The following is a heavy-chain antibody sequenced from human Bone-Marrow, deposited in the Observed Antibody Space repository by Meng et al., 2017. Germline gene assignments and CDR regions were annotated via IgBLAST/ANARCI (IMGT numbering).Heavy chain of an antibody. J-gene: IGHJ4*02. CDR1: GYTFTSYG. CDR3: ARGSYQPLDY. CDR2: ISAYNGNT. D-gene: IGHD2-2*01. V-gene: IGHV1-18*01. Sequence: QFQQVPHAGGVKKPGALVKVSSKASGYTFTSYGFSWVRQAPGQGLEWMGWISAYNGNTNYAQKLQGRVTMTTDTSTSTAYMELRSLRSDDTAVYYCARGSYQPLDYWGQGTLVTVSS.